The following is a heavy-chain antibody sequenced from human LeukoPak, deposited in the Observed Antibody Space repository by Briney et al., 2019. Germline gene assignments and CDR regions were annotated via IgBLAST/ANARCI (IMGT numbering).Heavy chain of an antibody. CDR2: ISGSGGST. D-gene: IGHD3-22*01. Sequence: GGSLRLSCAASGFAFNNYVMSWVRQAPGKGLEWVSSISGSGGSTYYTDSVKGRFTTSRDNSKNTLYLQMNSLRTEDTAVYYCAKDSTMSGSYYGMDVWGRGTTVTVSS. CDR1: GFAFNNYV. CDR3: AKDSTMSGSYYGMDV. V-gene: IGHV3-23*01. J-gene: IGHJ6*02.